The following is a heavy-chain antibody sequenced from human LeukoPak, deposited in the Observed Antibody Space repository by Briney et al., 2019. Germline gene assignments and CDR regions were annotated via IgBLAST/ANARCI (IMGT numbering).Heavy chain of an antibody. CDR2: TSYDGSAK. J-gene: IGHJ4*02. D-gene: IGHD3-16*01. V-gene: IGHV3-30*03. CDR3: ARDRGSINYYQRTFDY. Sequence: PGGSLRLSCVGSGFIFSDYGMHWVRQAPGKGLEWVAVTSYDGSAKIYADSVKGRFTISRDNSKNTLYLQMNSLTAEDAAVYYCARDRGSINYYQRTFDYWGQGTLVTVSS. CDR1: GFIFSDYG.